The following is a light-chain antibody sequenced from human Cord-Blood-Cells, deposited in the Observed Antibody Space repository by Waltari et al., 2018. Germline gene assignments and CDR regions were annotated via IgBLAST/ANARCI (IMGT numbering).Light chain of an antibody. CDR3: NSRDSSGNHLV. Sequence: SSELTQDPAVSVALGQTVRITCQGDSLRSYYASWYQQKPGQAPVLVIYGKNNRPSGIPDRFSGSSSVNTASLTITGAQAEDEADYYCNSRDSSGNHLVFGTGTKVTVL. CDR1: SLRSYY. V-gene: IGLV3-19*01. CDR2: GKN. J-gene: IGLJ1*01.